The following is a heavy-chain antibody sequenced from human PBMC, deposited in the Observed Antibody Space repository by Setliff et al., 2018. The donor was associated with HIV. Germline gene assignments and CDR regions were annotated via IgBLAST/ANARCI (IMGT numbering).Heavy chain of an antibody. J-gene: IGHJ4*02. CDR2: IWYDGRHA. CDR3: ARDGRNVDRDIDY. D-gene: IGHD1-26*01. Sequence: GESLKISCAGSGFTFSGYGMHWVRQAPGKGLEWVGIIWYDGRHADYADSAKGRFTISRDNSKNTLYLQLDSLSADDTAVYYCARDGRNVDRDIDYWGQGTLVTVSS. V-gene: IGHV3-33*01. CDR1: GFTFSGYG.